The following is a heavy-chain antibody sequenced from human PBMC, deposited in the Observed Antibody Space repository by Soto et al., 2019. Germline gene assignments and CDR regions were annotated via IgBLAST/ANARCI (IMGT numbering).Heavy chain of an antibody. Sequence: QINLMESGPTLVKPTQTLTLTCTFSGFSLSTGGVGVGWIRQPPGKVLEWLALIYWDDDKRYSPPLRSRLTITKDTSKNQVVLTMTNMDPVDTATYYCTHSRCGGDCLQSYSSHYYYGMDVWGQGTTVTVSS. CDR3: THSRCGGDCLQSYSSHYYYGMDV. V-gene: IGHV2-5*02. D-gene: IGHD2-21*02. J-gene: IGHJ6*02. CDR1: GFSLSTGGVG. CDR2: IYWDDDK.